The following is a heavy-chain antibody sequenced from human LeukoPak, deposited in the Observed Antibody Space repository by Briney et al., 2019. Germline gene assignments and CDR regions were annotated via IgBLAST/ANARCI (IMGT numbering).Heavy chain of an antibody. J-gene: IGHJ5*02. CDR3: ARGTRITIFGVVIRRPFDP. CDR2: INHSGST. CDR1: GGSFSGYY. Sequence: KPSETLSLTCAVYGGSFSGYYWSWIRQPPGKGLEWIGEINHSGSTNYNPSLKSRVTISVDTSKNQFSLKLSSVTAADTAVYYCARGTRITIFGVVIRRPFDPWGQGTLVTVSS. D-gene: IGHD3-3*01. V-gene: IGHV4-34*01.